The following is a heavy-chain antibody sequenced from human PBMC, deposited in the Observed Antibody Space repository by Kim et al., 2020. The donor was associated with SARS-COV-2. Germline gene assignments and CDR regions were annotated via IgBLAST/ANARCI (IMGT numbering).Heavy chain of an antibody. V-gene: IGHV1-3*01. CDR3: ASVRTYYYDSSGLYYFDY. J-gene: IGHJ4*02. Sequence: ASVKVSCKASGYTFTSYAMHWVRQAPGQRLEWMGWINAGNGNTKYSQKFQGRVTITRDTSASTAYMEMSSLRSEETAVYYCASVRTYYYDSSGLYYFDYWGQGTLVTVSS. D-gene: IGHD3-22*01. CDR2: INAGNGNT. CDR1: GYTFTSYA.